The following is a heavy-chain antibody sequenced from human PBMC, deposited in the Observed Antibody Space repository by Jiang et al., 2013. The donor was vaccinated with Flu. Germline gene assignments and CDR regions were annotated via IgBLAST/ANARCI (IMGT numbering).Heavy chain of an antibody. CDR1: GDSFSSERYY. CDR2: IYVKGHT. V-gene: IGHV4-61*02. Sequence: GSGLVKPSQTLSLTCTVSGDSFSSERYYWSWTRQPAGKGLEWIGRIYVKGHTNYNPSLKSRVSMSVDTSKNQFSLKLNSVTAADTAVYYCARGGGYNTGLDYWGQGVLVTVSS. J-gene: IGHJ4*02. CDR3: ARGGGYNTGLDY. D-gene: IGHD5-18*01.